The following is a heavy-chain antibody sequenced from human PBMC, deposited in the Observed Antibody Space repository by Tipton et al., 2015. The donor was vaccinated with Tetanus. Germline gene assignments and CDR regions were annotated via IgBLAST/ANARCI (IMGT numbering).Heavy chain of an antibody. CDR3: AKDGYYYDTCG. CDR2: ISGGGDNT. Sequence: SLRLSCAVSGFTFSKKAMAWVRQAPGRGLEWVSGISGGGDNTHYAESLKGRFTISRDNSKDRLYLQLNSLRAEVTAGYYCAKDGYYYDTCGWVQGTRVTVSS. J-gene: IGHJ4*02. D-gene: IGHD3-22*01. V-gene: IGHV3-23*01. CDR1: GFTFSKKA.